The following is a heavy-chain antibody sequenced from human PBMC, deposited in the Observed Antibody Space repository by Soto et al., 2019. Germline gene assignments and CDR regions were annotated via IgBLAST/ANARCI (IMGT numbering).Heavy chain of an antibody. CDR1: GFTFTDYY. CDR2: ISSSGNTI. J-gene: IGHJ5*02. D-gene: IGHD1-26*01. CDR3: ARRLGFSGVGPSTSNGFDP. V-gene: IGHV3-11*01. Sequence: QVQLVESGGGLVKPGGSLRLSCAASGFTFTDYYMSWMRQAPGKGLEWRSYISSSGNTIFYATSVKGRFTISRDNAKNSLSLQMNSLTAEDTAVYYCARRLGFSGVGPSTSNGFDPWGQGTLVTVSS.